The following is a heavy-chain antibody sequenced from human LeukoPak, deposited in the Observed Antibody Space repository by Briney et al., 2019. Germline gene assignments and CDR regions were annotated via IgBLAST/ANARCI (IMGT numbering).Heavy chain of an antibody. V-gene: IGHV4-4*09. Sequence: SETLSLTCTVSGGSISSYYWSWIRQPPGKGLEWIGYIYTRGTTNYNPSLKSRVTISLDTPKNQFSLKLNSVTAADTALYYCARRTRVVGAMDGAFDIWGQGTVVTVSS. J-gene: IGHJ3*02. D-gene: IGHD2-15*01. CDR1: GGSISSYY. CDR3: ARRTRVVGAMDGAFDI. CDR2: IYTRGTT.